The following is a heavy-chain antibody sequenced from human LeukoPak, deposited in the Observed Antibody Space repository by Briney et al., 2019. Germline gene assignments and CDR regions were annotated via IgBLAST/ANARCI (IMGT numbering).Heavy chain of an antibody. CDR1: GGSISSYY. CDR3: AICYLRRHYDILTGKHYYYYMDV. CDR2: IYYSGST. J-gene: IGHJ6*03. D-gene: IGHD3-9*01. V-gene: IGHV4-59*01. Sequence: KASETLSLTCTVSGGSISSYYWSWIRQPPGKGLEWIGYIYYSGSTNYNPSLKSRVTISVDTSKNQFSLKLSSVTAADTAVYYCAICYLRRHYDILTGKHYYYYMDVWGKGTTVTVSS.